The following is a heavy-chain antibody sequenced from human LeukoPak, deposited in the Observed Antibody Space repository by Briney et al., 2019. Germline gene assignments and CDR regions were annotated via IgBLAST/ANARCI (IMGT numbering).Heavy chain of an antibody. CDR3: AKVFCSGGSCYPHTFDY. D-gene: IGHD2-15*01. J-gene: IGHJ4*02. V-gene: IGHV3-30*02. Sequence: GGSLRLSCEASGFTFSHYGMHWVRQAPGKGLDWVAFIRNDGSIKYYADSVKGRFTISRDNSENTLYLQMNSLRPEDTAMYYCAKVFCSGGSCYPHTFDYWGQGILVTVSS. CDR2: IRNDGSIK. CDR1: GFTFSHYG.